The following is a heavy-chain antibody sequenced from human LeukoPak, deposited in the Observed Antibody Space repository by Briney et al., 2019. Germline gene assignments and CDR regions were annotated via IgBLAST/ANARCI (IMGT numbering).Heavy chain of an antibody. CDR1: GFTFSSYS. CDR3: AKSGPTGRTLNWFDP. V-gene: IGHV3-21*01. D-gene: IGHD3-10*01. Sequence: PGGSLRLSCAASGFTFSSYSMNWVRQAPGKGLEWVSSISSSSSYIYYADSVKGRFTISRDNAKNSLYLQMNSLRAEDTAVYYCAKSGPTGRTLNWFDPWGQGTLVTVSS. CDR2: ISSSSSYI. J-gene: IGHJ5*02.